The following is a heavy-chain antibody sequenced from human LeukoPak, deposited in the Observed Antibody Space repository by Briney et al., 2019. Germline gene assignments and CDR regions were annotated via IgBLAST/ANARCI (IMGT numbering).Heavy chain of an antibody. CDR3: ATAPHTYYFDY. CDR2: IYYTGNT. Sequence: SETLSLTCTVSGDSIATYYWSWIRQPPGKGLEWIAYIYYTGNTNYNPSLKSRVTISVDTSKNQISLKLSSVTAADTAVYYCATAPHTYYFDYWGQGTLVTVSS. V-gene: IGHV4-59*01. J-gene: IGHJ4*02. CDR1: GDSIATYY.